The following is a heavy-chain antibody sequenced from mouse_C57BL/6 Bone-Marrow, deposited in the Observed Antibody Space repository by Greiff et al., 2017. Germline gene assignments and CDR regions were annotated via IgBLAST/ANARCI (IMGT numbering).Heavy chain of an antibody. D-gene: IGHD1-1*01. V-gene: IGHV7-1*01. J-gene: IGHJ1*03. CDR3: ARDAPYYGSSYPSYWYFDV. CDR2: SRNKANDYTT. Sequence: EVNVVESGGGLVQPGRSLRLSCATSGFTFSDFYMEWVRQAPGKGLEWIAASRNKANDYTTEYSASVKGRFIVSRDTSQSILYLQMNALRAEDTAIYYCARDAPYYGSSYPSYWYFDVWGTGTTVTVSS. CDR1: GFTFSDFY.